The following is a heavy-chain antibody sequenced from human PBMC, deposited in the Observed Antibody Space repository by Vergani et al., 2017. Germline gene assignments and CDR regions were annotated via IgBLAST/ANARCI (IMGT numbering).Heavy chain of an antibody. CDR2: IKQDGSEK. CDR3: AKGRYCSSTSCLPRGLFDY. J-gene: IGHJ4*02. D-gene: IGHD2-2*01. Sequence: EVQLVESGGGLVQPGGSLRLSCAASGFTFSSYWMSWVRQAPGKGLEWVANIKQDGSEKYYVDSVKGRFTISRDNSKNTLYLQMNSLRAEDTAVYYCAKGRYCSSTSCLPRGLFDYWGQGTLVTVSS. V-gene: IGHV3-7*05. CDR1: GFTFSSYW.